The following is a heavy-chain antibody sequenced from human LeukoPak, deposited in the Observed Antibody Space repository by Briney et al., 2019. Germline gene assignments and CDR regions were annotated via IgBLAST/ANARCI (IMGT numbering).Heavy chain of an antibody. J-gene: IGHJ4*02. CDR2: IYYSGST. CDR3: ASLGCSGGSCYSVDY. D-gene: IGHD2-15*01. CDR1: GGSISSSSYY. Sequence: SETLSLTCTVSGGSISSSSYYWGWIRQPPGKGLEWIGSIYYSGSTYYNPSLKSRVTISVDTSKNQFSLKLSSVTAADTAVYYCASLGCSGGSCYSVDYWGQGTLVTVSS. V-gene: IGHV4-39*01.